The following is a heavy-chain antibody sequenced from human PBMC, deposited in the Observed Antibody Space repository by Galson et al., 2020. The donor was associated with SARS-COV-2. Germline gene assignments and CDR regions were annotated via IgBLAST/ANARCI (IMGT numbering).Heavy chain of an antibody. V-gene: IGHV3-23*03. CDR2: IYSGGST. CDR1: GFTFSSYA. CDR3: ARDRVPASRIVVVPAAMSY. D-gene: IGHD2-2*01. J-gene: IGHJ4*02. Sequence: GESLKISCAASGFTFSSYAMSWVRQAPGKGLEWVSVIYSGGSTYYADSVKGRFTISRDNSKNTLYLQMNSLRAEDTAVYYCARDRVPASRIVVVPAAMSYWGQGTLVTVSS.